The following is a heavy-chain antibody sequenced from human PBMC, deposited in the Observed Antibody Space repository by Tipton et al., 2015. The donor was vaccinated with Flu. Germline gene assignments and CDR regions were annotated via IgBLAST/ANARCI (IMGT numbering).Heavy chain of an antibody. V-gene: IGHV1-69*09. CDR3: ARGAAAGMIFSYYYYGMDV. J-gene: IGHJ6*02. CDR2: IIPILGIA. Sequence: QMQLVQSGAEVKKPGSSVKVSCKASGGTFSSYAISWVRQAPGQGLEWMGRIIPILGIANYAQKFQGRVTITADKSTSTAYMELSSLRSEDPAVYYCARGAAAGMIFSYYYYGMDVWGQGTTVTVSS. CDR1: GGTFSSYA. D-gene: IGHD6-13*01.